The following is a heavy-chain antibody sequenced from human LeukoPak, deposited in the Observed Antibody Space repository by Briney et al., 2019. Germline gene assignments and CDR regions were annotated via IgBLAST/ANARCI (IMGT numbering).Heavy chain of an antibody. Sequence: GGSLRLSCAASGFTFSSYWMHWVRQAPGKGLVWVSRINSDGSSTSYADSVKGRFTISSENAKNTLYLQMNSMRAEDTAVYYCAREASQYYYDSSGYAFDIWGQGTMVTVSS. CDR1: GFTFSSYW. D-gene: IGHD3-22*01. V-gene: IGHV3-74*01. CDR3: AREASQYYYDSSGYAFDI. J-gene: IGHJ3*02. CDR2: INSDGSST.